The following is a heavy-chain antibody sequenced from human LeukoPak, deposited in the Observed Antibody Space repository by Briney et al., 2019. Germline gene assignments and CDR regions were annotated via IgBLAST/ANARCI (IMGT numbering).Heavy chain of an antibody. D-gene: IGHD2-2*01. J-gene: IGHJ6*02. V-gene: IGHV4-59*12. CDR3: AREPYCSSTSCYYYYYYGMDV. CDR2: IYYSGST. Sequence: SETLSLTCTVSGGSISSYYWSWIRQPPGKGLEWVGYIYYSGSTYYNPSLKSRVTISVDTSKNQFSLKLSSVTAADTAVYYCAREPYCSSTSCYYYYYYGMDVWGQGTTVTVSS. CDR1: GGSISSYY.